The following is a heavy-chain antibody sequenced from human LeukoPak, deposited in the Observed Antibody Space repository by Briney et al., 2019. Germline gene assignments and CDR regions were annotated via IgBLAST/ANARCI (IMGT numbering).Heavy chain of an antibody. Sequence: GGSLRLSCAASGFTFSSYGMHWVRQAPGKGLEWVAVISYDGSNKYYADSVKGRFTISRDNSKNTLYLQMNSLRAEDTAVYYCAKDDKASLWPSFYYYYYGMDVRGQGTTVTVSS. CDR1: GFTFSSYG. CDR2: ISYDGSNK. D-gene: IGHD3-10*01. CDR3: AKDDKASLWPSFYYYYYGMDV. V-gene: IGHV3-30*18. J-gene: IGHJ6*02.